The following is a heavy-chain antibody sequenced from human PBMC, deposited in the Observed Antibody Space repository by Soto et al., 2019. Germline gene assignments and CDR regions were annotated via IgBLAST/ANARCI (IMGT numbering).Heavy chain of an antibody. CDR3: ASRGQYCSGGSCLNY. CDR2: IYSGGST. V-gene: IGHV3-66*01. Sequence: EVQLVESGGGLVQPGGSLRLSCAASGFTVSSNYMSWVRQAPGKGLEWVSVIYSGGSTYYADSVKGRFTISRDNSKNTLYLQMNSLRAEDTSVYYCASRGQYCSGGSCLNYWGQGTLVTVSS. D-gene: IGHD2-15*01. J-gene: IGHJ4*02. CDR1: GFTVSSNY.